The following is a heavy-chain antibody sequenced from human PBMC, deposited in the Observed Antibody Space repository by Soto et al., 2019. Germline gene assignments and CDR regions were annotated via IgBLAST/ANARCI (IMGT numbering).Heavy chain of an antibody. CDR3: ARDPQVALCLGSSWYLGQPQYFDY. D-gene: IGHD6-13*01. J-gene: IGHJ4*01. Sequence: ASVKVSCKASGYTFTSYAMHWVRQAPGQRLEWMGWINAGNGNTKYSQKFQGRVTITRDTSASTAYMELSSLRSEDTAVYYCARDPQVALCLGSSWYLGQPQYFDYWGQGTLVTVSS. CDR1: GYTFTSYA. V-gene: IGHV1-3*01. CDR2: INAGNGNT.